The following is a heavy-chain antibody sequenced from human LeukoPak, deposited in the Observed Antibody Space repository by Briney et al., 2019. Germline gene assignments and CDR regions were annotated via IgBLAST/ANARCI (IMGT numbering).Heavy chain of an antibody. Sequence: GGSLRLSCAASGFTFSSYWMSWVRQAPGKGLEWVANIKQDGSEKYYVDSVKGRFTISRDNAKNSLYLQMNSLRAEDTAVYYCAREGEWQQLFGINDYWGQGTLVTVSS. V-gene: IGHV3-7*01. CDR1: GFTFSSYW. J-gene: IGHJ4*02. CDR2: IKQDGSEK. CDR3: AREGEWQQLFGINDY. D-gene: IGHD6-13*01.